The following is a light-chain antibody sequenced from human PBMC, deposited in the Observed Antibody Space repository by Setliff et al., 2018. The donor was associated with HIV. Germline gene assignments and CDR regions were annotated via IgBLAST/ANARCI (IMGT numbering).Light chain of an antibody. Sequence: QSALTQPASMSGSPGQSITISCTGTSSDVGGYSLVSWYQQHPGKAPKLIIYEVTNRASGVSHRFSGAKSGNTASLTISGLQAEDEADYYCSSYAITNTLPFGTGTKVTVL. CDR3: SSYAITNTLP. CDR1: SSDVGGYSL. J-gene: IGLJ1*01. CDR2: EVT. V-gene: IGLV2-14*03.